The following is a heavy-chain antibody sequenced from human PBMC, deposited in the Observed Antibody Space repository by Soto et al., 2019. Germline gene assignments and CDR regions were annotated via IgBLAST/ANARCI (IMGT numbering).Heavy chain of an antibody. CDR2: ISGSGGST. D-gene: IGHD2-21*01. CDR1: GFTFSSYA. Sequence: GGSLRLSCAASGFTFSSYAMSWVRQAPGKGLEWVSAISGSGGSTYYADSVKGRFTISRDNSKNTLYLQMNSLRAEDTAVYYCAKDPFYCGGDCYSGYAFDIWGQGTMVTVSS. CDR3: AKDPFYCGGDCYSGYAFDI. J-gene: IGHJ3*02. V-gene: IGHV3-23*01.